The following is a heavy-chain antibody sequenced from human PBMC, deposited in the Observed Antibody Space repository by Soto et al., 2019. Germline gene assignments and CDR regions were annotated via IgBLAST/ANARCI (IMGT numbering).Heavy chain of an antibody. Sequence: EVQLVESGGGLVKPGGSLRLSCAASGLTFRSYSMNWVRQAPGKGLEWVSSISSSSSYIYYADSVKRRFTISRDNDKNSLYLQMNSLRAEDTAVYYCAREANYPNCFDPWGQGTLVTVSS. V-gene: IGHV3-21*01. J-gene: IGHJ5*02. CDR3: AREANYPNCFDP. D-gene: IGHD1-7*01. CDR2: ISSSSSYI. CDR1: GLTFRSYS.